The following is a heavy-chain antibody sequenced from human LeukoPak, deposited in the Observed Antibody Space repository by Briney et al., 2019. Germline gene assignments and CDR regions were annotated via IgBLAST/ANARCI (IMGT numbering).Heavy chain of an antibody. D-gene: IGHD1-26*01. Sequence: ASVKVSCKASGYTFTNYGITWMRQAPGQGLEWMGWINTYNGNTNYAQKLQGRVTITTDTSTSTAYMELRSLRSGDTAVFYCARDLVDGVGAPGAYWGQGALVTVSS. CDR3: ARDLVDGVGAPGAY. J-gene: IGHJ4*02. V-gene: IGHV1-18*01. CDR1: GYTFTNYG. CDR2: INTYNGNT.